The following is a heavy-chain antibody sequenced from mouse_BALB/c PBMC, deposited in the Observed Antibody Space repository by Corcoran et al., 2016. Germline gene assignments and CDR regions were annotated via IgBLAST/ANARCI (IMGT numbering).Heavy chain of an antibody. J-gene: IGHJ3*01. D-gene: IGHD3-1*01. Sequence: QLQKSGPERVTPGASVTMSGKASGPTFTSFVRHLVKQKPGRGPEWIGDINPYNDGYKYNENVKGKATRPTDKSSSTAYMELSSLISEGSAVYYCSILSGAFAYWAQGTLVTVSA. V-gene: IGHV1S136*01. CDR2: INPYNDGY. CDR3: SILSGAFAY. CDR1: GPTFTSFV.